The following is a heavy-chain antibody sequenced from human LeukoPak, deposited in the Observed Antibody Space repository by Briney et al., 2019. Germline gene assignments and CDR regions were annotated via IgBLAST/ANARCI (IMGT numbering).Heavy chain of an antibody. CDR3: ARGSPYHN. D-gene: IGHD2-15*01. J-gene: IGHJ4*02. Sequence: PSETLSLTCTVSGGSISSSSYYWGWIRQPPGKGLEWIGSIHYSGSTYYNPSLKSRVTISVDTSKNQFSLKVHSVTAADTAAYYCARGSPYHNWGQETLVTVSS. CDR1: GGSISSSSYY. V-gene: IGHV4-39*01. CDR2: IHYSGST.